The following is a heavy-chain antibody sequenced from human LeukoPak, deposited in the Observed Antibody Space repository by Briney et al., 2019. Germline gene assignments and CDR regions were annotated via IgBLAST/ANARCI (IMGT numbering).Heavy chain of an antibody. CDR1: GFTFSSYA. V-gene: IGHV3-30*04. CDR2: ISYDGSNK. Sequence: PGGSLRLSCAASGFTFSSYAMHWVRQPPGKGLEWVAVISYDGSNKYYADSVKGRFTISRDNSKNTLYLQMNSLRAEDTAVYYCARTFRGVPHYYYYYMDVWGKGTTVTISS. D-gene: IGHD3-16*01. J-gene: IGHJ6*03. CDR3: ARTFRGVPHYYYYYMDV.